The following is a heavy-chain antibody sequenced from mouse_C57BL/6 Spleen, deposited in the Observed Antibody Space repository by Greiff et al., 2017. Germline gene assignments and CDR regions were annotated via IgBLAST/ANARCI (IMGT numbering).Heavy chain of an antibody. V-gene: IGHV1-80*01. Sequence: VQLQQSGAELVKPGASVKISCKASGYAFSSYWMNWVKQRPGTGLAWIGQIYPGDGDTNSNGQFKGKATLTADKSSSTAYMQLSRLTSEDSAVYFCARSSRWNYPWFAYWGQGTLVTVSA. D-gene: IGHD2-1*01. CDR3: ARSSRWNYPWFAY. CDR1: GYAFSSYW. CDR2: IYPGDGDT. J-gene: IGHJ3*01.